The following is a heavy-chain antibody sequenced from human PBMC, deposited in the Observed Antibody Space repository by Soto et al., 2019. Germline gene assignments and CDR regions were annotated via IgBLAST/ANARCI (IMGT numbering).Heavy chain of an antibody. CDR3: ARDRGVAPPVAGNTHYYYYMDV. CDR2: ISAYNGDT. CDR1: GYSFTNYG. J-gene: IGHJ6*03. D-gene: IGHD6-19*01. Sequence: QHQLVQSGGEVKKPGASVKVSCKASGYSFTNYGITWVRQAPGQGFEWMGWISAYNGDTNYAQKLQGRVTMTTDASTSTAYLELRGLRSDDTAVYYCARDRGVAPPVAGNTHYYYYMDVWGKGTTVTVSS. V-gene: IGHV1-18*01.